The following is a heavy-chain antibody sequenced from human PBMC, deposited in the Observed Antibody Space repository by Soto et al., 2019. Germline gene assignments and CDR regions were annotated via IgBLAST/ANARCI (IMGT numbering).Heavy chain of an antibody. D-gene: IGHD1-26*01. V-gene: IGHV4-31*03. Sequence: QVQLQESGPGLVKPSQTLSLTCTVSGGSISSGGYYWSWIRQHPGKGLAWIGYIYYSGSTYYNPSLKSRVTISVDTSKNQFSLKLSSVTAADTAVYYFAREGGIVGATAADYWGQGTLVTVSS. J-gene: IGHJ4*02. CDR1: GGSISSGGYY. CDR3: AREGGIVGATAADY. CDR2: IYYSGST.